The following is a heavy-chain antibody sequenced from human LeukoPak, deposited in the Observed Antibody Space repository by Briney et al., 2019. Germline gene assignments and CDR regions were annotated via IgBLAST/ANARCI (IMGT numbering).Heavy chain of an antibody. Sequence: GRSLRLSCAASGFAFSRYGIHWVRQAPGKGQEWVAVISNDGGNKYYADSVKGRFTISRDNSKNTLYLQMNSLRAEDTAVYYCAKQGDNSGLDYWGQGTLVTVSS. J-gene: IGHJ4*02. CDR2: ISNDGGNK. D-gene: IGHD5-24*01. CDR3: AKQGDNSGLDY. CDR1: GFAFSRYG. V-gene: IGHV3-30*18.